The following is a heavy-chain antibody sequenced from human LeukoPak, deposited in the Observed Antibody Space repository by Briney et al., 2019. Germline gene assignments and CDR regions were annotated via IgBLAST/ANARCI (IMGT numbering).Heavy chain of an antibody. D-gene: IGHD6-13*01. J-gene: IGHJ6*02. V-gene: IGHV1-69*02. CDR1: GYTFTDYY. CDR2: IIPILGIA. Sequence: SVKVSCKASGYTFTDYYIHWVRQAPGQGLEWMGRIIPILGIANYAQKFQGRVTITADRSTSTAYMELSSLRSEDTAVYYCAIKQLGYSSSWYGHYYYGMDVWGQGTTVTVSS. CDR3: AIKQLGYSSSWYGHYYYGMDV.